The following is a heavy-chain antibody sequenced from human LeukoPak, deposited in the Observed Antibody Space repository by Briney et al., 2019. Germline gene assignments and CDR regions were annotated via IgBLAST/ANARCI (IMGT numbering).Heavy chain of an antibody. J-gene: IGHJ5*02. V-gene: IGHV3-30*04. CDR3: ARGIDDGDNWFDP. CDR1: GFTFSSYA. CDR2: ISYDGSNK. D-gene: IGHD1-1*01. Sequence: GGSLRLSCAASGFTFSSYAMHWVRQAPGKGLEWVAVISYDGSNKYYADSVKGRFTISRDNSKNTLYLQMNSLRAEDTALYYCARGIDDGDNWFDPWGQGTLVTVSS.